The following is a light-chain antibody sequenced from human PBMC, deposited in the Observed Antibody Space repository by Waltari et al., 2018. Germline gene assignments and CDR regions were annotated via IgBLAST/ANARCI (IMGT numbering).Light chain of an antibody. CDR1: QTIISW. Sequence: DIQMTQSPSTLSVSIGDRVTITCRASQTIISWLDWYQQKPGQTPRLLIYRATALETGVPSRFSGTGSGTEFTLTSNGLQPDDSATYFCQQYDSVWSFGQGTKVEVK. V-gene: IGKV1-5*03. CDR2: RAT. CDR3: QQYDSVWS. J-gene: IGKJ1*01.